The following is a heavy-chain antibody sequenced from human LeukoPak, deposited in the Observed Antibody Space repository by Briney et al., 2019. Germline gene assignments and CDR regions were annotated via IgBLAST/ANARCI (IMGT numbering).Heavy chain of an antibody. CDR3: AKGHLDWYFDL. V-gene: IGHV3-9*01. CDR1: GFTFDDYA. J-gene: IGHJ2*01. Sequence: GRSLRLSCAASGFTFDDYAMHWVRQAPGKGLEWVSGISWNSDSMSYADSVKGRFTISRDNAKNSLNLQMNSLRTEDTALYYCAKGHLDWYFDLWGRGTLVTVSS. CDR2: ISWNSDSM.